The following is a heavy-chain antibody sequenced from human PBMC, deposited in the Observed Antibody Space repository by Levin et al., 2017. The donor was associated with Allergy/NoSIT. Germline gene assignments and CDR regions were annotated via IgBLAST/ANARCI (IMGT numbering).Heavy chain of an antibody. J-gene: IGHJ4*02. D-gene: IGHD3-3*01. CDR2: IYWDGDE. CDR1: GFSLRTRGVG. Sequence: SGPTLVKPTQTLTLTCTFSGFSLRTRGVGVGWVRQPPGKALEYLTLIYWDGDERHSPSLKSRLTITKDTSKNQVVLTMTNMDPVDTGTYYCTRAYNTRWPYYCDCWGQGIQVTVSS. CDR3: TRAYNTRWPYYCDC. V-gene: IGHV2-5*02.